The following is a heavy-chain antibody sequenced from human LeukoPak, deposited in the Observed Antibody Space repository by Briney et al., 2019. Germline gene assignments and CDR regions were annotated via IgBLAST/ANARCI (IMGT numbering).Heavy chain of an antibody. D-gene: IGHD6-13*01. CDR3: ASHSSSWYEVDY. CDR1: GFTFSSYS. CDR2: ISSSSSCI. J-gene: IGHJ4*02. V-gene: IGHV3-21*01. Sequence: GGSLRLSCAASGFTFSSYSMNWVRQAPGKGLEWVSSISSSSSCIYYADSVKGRFTISRDNAKNSLYLQMNSLRAEDTAVYYCASHSSSWYEVDYWGQGTLVTVSS.